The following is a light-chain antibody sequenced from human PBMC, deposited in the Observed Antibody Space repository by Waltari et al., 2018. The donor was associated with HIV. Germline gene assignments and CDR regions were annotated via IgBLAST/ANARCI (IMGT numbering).Light chain of an antibody. CDR3: GTWDGSLGSGV. V-gene: IGLV1-51*01. CDR2: ENN. J-gene: IGLJ2*01. CDR1: SSNIGNNY. Sequence: QSVLTQPPSVSAAPGQKVTISCSGSSSNIGNNYVSWYQQFPGAAPKLLIYENNKRPSGIPYRFSGSKSGTSATLGVTGLQTGDEADYYCGTWDGSLGSGVFGGGTKLTVL.